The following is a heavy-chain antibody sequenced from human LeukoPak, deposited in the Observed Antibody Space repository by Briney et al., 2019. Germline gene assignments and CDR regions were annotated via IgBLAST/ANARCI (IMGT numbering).Heavy chain of an antibody. V-gene: IGHV3-53*01. CDR1: GFTVSSNC. J-gene: IGHJ6*02. Sequence: GGSLRLSCAASGFTVSSNCMSWVRQAPGKGLEWVSVIYSGGSTYYADSVKGRFTISRDNSKNTLYLQMNSLRAGDTAVYYCHYYGMDVWGQGTTVTVSS. CDR3: HYYGMDV. CDR2: IYSGGST.